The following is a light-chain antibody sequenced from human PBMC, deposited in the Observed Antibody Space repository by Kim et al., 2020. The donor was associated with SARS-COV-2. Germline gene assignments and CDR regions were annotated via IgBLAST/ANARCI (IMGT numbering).Light chain of an antibody. CDR1: QSISGSY. CDR3: QQYGSSPRT. J-gene: IGKJ1*01. Sequence: PGERATLSCRASQSISGSYVAWYQHKPGQAPRLLIYGASGRATGIPDRFSGSGSGTDFTLTISRLEPEDFAVYYCQQYGSSPRTFGQGTKV. CDR2: GAS. V-gene: IGKV3-20*01.